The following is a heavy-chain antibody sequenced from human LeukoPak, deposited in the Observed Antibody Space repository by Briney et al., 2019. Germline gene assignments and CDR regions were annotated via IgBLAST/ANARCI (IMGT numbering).Heavy chain of an antibody. CDR3: AGGGNSVAKHAFDI. CDR1: GFTFGSSA. J-gene: IGHJ3*02. Sequence: PGGSLRLSCAASGFTFGSSAMHWVRQAPGKGLEWVSVISSYADNYYVDSVKGRFTISRDNSKNTLYLQMNSLRAEDTAVYYCAGGGNSVAKHAFDIWGQGTMVTVSS. CDR2: ISSYADN. D-gene: IGHD4-23*01. V-gene: IGHV3-30*04.